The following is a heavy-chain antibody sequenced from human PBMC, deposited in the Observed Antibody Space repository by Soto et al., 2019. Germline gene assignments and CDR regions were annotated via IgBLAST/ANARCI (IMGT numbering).Heavy chain of an antibody. CDR3: ARDSGIQLFFY. D-gene: IGHD5-18*01. J-gene: IGHJ4*02. CDR1: GFTFSSYG. CDR2: IWYDGSNK. Sequence: PGGSLRLSCAASGFTFSSYGMHWVRQAPGKGLEWVAVIWYDGSNKYYADSVKGRFTISRDNSKNTLYLQMNSLRAEDTAVYYCARDSGIQLFFYWGQGTLVTVSS. V-gene: IGHV3-33*01.